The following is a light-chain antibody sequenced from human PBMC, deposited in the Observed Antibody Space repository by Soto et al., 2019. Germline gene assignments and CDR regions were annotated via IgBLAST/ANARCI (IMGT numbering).Light chain of an antibody. J-gene: IGLJ3*02. V-gene: IGLV2-23*02. CDR3: GSHAQSRPAWL. Sequence: QSALTQPASVSGSPGQSITISCTGTNSDVGSSNLVSWYQQHPGRAPKLMIYEVSRRPSGVSNRFSGSKSGNTASLTISGLQAEDEADYHCGSHAQSRPAWLFGGGTKLTVL. CDR2: EVS. CDR1: NSDVGSSNL.